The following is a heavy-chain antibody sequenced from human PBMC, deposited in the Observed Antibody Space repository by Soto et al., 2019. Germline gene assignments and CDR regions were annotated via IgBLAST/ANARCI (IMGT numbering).Heavy chain of an antibody. CDR3: AHRVLRTVFGLVTTTAIYFDF. J-gene: IGHJ4*02. V-gene: IGHV2-5*02. CDR1: GFSLTTSGVG. CDR2: IYWDDDK. D-gene: IGHD3-3*01. Sequence: QITLNESGPTLVKPTQTLTLTCTFSGFSLTTSGVGVGWIRQSPRKAPEWLALIYWDDDKRYSPSLKSRLTIPQDPSTNQVVLTMAPLDLADTATYYCAHRVLRTVFGLVTTTAIYFDFWGQGTPVAVSS.